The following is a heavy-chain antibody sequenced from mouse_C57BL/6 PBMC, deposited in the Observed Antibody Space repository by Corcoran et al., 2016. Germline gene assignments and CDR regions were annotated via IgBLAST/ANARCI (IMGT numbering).Heavy chain of an antibody. CDR2: INPYNGGT. CDR1: GYTFTDYY. Sequence: EVQLQQSGPVLVKPGASVKMSCKASGYTFTDYYINWVNQSHGKRLEWIGVINPYNGGTSYNQKFKGKATLTVDKSYSTAYMELNSLTSEDSAVYYCARHPIYYPYYAMDYWGQGTSVTVSS. J-gene: IGHJ4*01. D-gene: IGHD2-1*01. CDR3: ARHPIYYPYYAMDY. V-gene: IGHV1-19*01.